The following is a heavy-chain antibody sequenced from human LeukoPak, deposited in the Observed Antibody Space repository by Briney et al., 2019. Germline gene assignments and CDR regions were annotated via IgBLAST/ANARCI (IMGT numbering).Heavy chain of an antibody. CDR1: GGTFSNYA. V-gene: IGHV1-69*13. Sequence: ASVKVSCKASGGTFSNYAISWVRQAPGQELEWMGGIIPIFGTANYAQKFQGRVTITADESTSTAYMELSSLRSEDTAVYYCARATRPPYYYYGMDVWGQGTTVTVSS. CDR3: ARATRPPYYYYGMDV. CDR2: IIPIFGTA. J-gene: IGHJ6*02.